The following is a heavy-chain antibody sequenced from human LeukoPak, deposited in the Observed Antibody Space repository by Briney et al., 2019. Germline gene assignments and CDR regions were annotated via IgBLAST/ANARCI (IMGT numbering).Heavy chain of an antibody. V-gene: IGHV1-2*04. J-gene: IGHJ4*02. CDR3: ARGITYGSGSYYNVGYFDY. CDR1: GYTFTGYY. Sequence: ASVKVSCKASGYTFTGYYMHWVRQAPGQGLEWMGWINPNSGGTNYAQKFQGWVTMTRDTSISTAYMELSRLRSDDTAVYYCARGITYGSGSYYNVGYFDYWGQGTLVTVSS. CDR2: INPNSGGT. D-gene: IGHD3-10*01.